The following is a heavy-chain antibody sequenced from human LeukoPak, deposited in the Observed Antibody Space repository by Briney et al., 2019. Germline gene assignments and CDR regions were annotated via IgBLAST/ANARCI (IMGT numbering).Heavy chain of an antibody. D-gene: IGHD1-26*01. Sequence: PGGSLRLSCAASGFTFSSYAMHWVRQAPGKGLEYVSAISSNGGSTYYANSVKGRFTISRDNSKNTLYLQMGSLRAEDMAVYYCARGGLLQPFDYWGQGTLVTVSS. CDR2: ISSNGGST. J-gene: IGHJ4*02. CDR3: ARGGLLQPFDY. CDR1: GFTFSSYA. V-gene: IGHV3-64*01.